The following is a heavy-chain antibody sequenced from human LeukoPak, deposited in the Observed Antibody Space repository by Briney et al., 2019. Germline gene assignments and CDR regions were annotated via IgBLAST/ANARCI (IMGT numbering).Heavy chain of an antibody. V-gene: IGHV4-34*01. Sequence: PSETLSLTCAVYGGSFSGYYWSWIRQPPGKGLEWIGEINHSGSTNYNPSLKSRVTISVDTSKNQFSLKLSSVTAADTAVYYCAREGNYGSGSYLDYWGQGTLVTVSS. CDR3: AREGNYGSGSYLDY. CDR1: GGSFSGYY. D-gene: IGHD3-10*01. J-gene: IGHJ4*02. CDR2: INHSGST.